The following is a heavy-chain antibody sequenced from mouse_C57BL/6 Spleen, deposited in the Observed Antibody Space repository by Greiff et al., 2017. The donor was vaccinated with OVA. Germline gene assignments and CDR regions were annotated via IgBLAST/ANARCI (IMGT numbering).Heavy chain of an antibody. CDR1: GYTFTNYW. V-gene: IGHV1-63*01. CDR3: AREEGHYDPGGYAMDY. J-gene: IGHJ4*01. D-gene: IGHD2-4*01. CDR2: IYPGGGYT. Sequence: VQLQQSGAELVRPGTSVKMSCKASGYTFTNYWIGWAKQRPGHGLEWIGDIYPGGGYTNYNEKFKGKATLTADKSSSTAYMQFSSLTSEDSAIYYCAREEGHYDPGGYAMDYWGQGTSVTVSS.